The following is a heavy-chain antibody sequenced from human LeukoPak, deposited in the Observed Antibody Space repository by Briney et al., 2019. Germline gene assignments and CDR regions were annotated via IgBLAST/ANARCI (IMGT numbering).Heavy chain of an antibody. CDR1: GFTFSSSA. CDR3: AKNSAGPPFYDY. CDR2: VSPSSTST. Sequence: PGGSLRLSCTASGFTFSSSAMTCVRQAPGKGLEWVSAVSPSSTSTYYADSVKGRFTISRDNSMSTLYLQMNSLRAEDTAVYYCAKNSAGPPFYDYWGQGTLVTVSS. J-gene: IGHJ4*02. D-gene: IGHD6-13*01. V-gene: IGHV3-23*01.